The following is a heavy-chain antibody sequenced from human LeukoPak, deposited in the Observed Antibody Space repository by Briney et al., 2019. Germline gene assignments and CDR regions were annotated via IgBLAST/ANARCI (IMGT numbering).Heavy chain of an antibody. V-gene: IGHV1-18*01. CDR3: ARDKYLEQWLVRGAFDI. CDR1: GYTFTSYG. CDR2: ISAYNGNT. Sequence: ASVKVSCKASGYTFTSYGISCVRQAPGQGLEWMGWISAYNGNTNYAQKLQGRVTMTTDTSTSTAYMELRSLRSDDTAVYYCARDKYLEQWLVRGAFDIWGQGTMVTVSS. J-gene: IGHJ3*02. D-gene: IGHD6-19*01.